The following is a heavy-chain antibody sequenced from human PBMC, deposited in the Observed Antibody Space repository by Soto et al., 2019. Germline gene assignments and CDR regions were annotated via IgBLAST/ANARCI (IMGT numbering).Heavy chain of an antibody. CDR3: ARDPELSRGYSYGWTPYYYYGMDV. Sequence: SVKVSCKASGGTFSSYSISRVRQAPGQGLEWMGGTIPIFGTANYAQKFQGRVTITADESTSTAYMELSSLRSEDTAVYYCARDPELSRGYSYGWTPYYYYGMDVWGHGTTVTVSS. D-gene: IGHD5-18*01. CDR2: TIPIFGTA. V-gene: IGHV1-69*13. CDR1: GGTFSSYS. J-gene: IGHJ6*02.